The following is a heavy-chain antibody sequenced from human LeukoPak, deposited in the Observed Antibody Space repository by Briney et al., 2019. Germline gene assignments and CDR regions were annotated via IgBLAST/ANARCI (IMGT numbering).Heavy chain of an antibody. CDR2: ISYDGSNK. CDR1: GFTFSTYG. D-gene: IGHD4-17*01. J-gene: IGHJ4*02. Sequence: PGGSLRLSCAASGFTFSTYGMHWVRQAPGKGLEWVAGISYDGSNKYYADSVKGRFAISRDNSKNTLYLQMNSLRAEDTAVYYCAKDPYGDYPLGYWGQGTLGTVSS. CDR3: AKDPYGDYPLGY. V-gene: IGHV3-30*18.